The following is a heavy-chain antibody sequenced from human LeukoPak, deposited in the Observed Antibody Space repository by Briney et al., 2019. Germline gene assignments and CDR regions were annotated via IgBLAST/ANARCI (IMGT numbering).Heavy chain of an antibody. CDR3: ANLLRWEPY. CDR2: ISYDGSNK. D-gene: IGHD4-23*01. Sequence: PGGSLRLSCVASGFTFSSRDWMTWVRQAPGKGLEWVAVISYDGSNKYYADSVKGRFTISRDNSKNTLYLQMNSLRAEDTAVYYCANLLRWEPYWGQGTLVTVSS. V-gene: IGHV3-30*18. J-gene: IGHJ4*02. CDR1: GFTFSSRDW.